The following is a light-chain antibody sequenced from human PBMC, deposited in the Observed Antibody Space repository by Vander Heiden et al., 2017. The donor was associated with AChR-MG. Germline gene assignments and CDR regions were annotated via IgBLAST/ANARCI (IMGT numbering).Light chain of an antibody. Sequence: QPVLTQPPSASGTPGQRVTVSCSGSNSNIGNNNVFWYQQLPGTAPKLLIYNNKQRPSGVPDRFSGSKSGTSASLAISGLRSEDEADYYCAVWDDSLSSGVFGGGTKVTVL. J-gene: IGLJ3*02. CDR3: AVWDDSLSSGV. CDR2: NNK. CDR1: NSNIGNNN. V-gene: IGLV1-47*01.